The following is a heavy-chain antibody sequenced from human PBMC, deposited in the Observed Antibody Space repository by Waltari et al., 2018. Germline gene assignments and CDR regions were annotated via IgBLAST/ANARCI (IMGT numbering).Heavy chain of an antibody. CDR2: IKQDGSEN. CDR3: ARGGGSLDY. Sequence: EVQLVASGGGLVQPGGSLRLSCVASGFTFSSYWMSWVRQAPGKGLEWGANIKQDGSENYYVDCVKGRCTSSRDNAKNSLYLQMNSLRAEDTAVYYCARGGGSLDYWGQGTQVTVSS. CDR1: GFTFSSYW. J-gene: IGHJ4*02. D-gene: IGHD3-10*01. V-gene: IGHV3-7*01.